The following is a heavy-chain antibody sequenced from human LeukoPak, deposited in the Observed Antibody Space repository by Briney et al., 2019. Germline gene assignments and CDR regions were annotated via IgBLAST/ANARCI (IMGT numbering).Heavy chain of an antibody. CDR2: ISHSGST. D-gene: IGHD6-6*01. J-gene: IGHJ4*02. CDR1: GGSFSGYY. CDR3: ARGGEIAARPRYRYFDY. V-gene: IGHV4-34*01. Sequence: SETLSLTCTVYGGSFSGYYWSWIRQPPGKGLEWIGEISHSGSTNYNPSLKSRVTISVDTSKNQFSLKLSSVTAADTAVYYCARGGEIAARPRYRYFDYWGQGTLVTVSS.